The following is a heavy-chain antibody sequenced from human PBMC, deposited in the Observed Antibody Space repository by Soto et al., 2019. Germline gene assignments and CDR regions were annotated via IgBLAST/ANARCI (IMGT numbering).Heavy chain of an antibody. J-gene: IGHJ4*02. CDR2: ISGSGGST. D-gene: IGHD3-16*02. CDR3: AKGVTFGGVIVMGVIGY. V-gene: IGHV3-23*01. CDR1: GFTFSSYA. Sequence: EVQLLESGGGLVQPGGSLRLSCAASGFTFSSYAMSWVRQAPGKGLEWVSAISGSGGSTYYADSVKGRFTISRDNSKNTLYLQMISLIAEDTAVYYCAKGVTFGGVIVMGVIGYWGQGTLVTVSS.